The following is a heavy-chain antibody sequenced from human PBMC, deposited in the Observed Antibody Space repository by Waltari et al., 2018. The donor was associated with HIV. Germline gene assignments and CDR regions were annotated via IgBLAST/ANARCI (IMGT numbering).Heavy chain of an antibody. CDR2: SLHSGST. D-gene: IGHD5-18*01. J-gene: IGHJ4*02. Sequence: QVQLQESGPGLVKTSETLSLTCSVSGYSIESGYYWGWIRQPPGKGLEWIGSSLHSGSTYYNPSLKSRLTISLDTSKNQVSLKLSSVTAADTAVYYCASGSRRGHSHGIDYWGQGTLVTVSS. CDR1: GYSIESGYY. V-gene: IGHV4-38-2*01. CDR3: ASGSRRGHSHGIDY.